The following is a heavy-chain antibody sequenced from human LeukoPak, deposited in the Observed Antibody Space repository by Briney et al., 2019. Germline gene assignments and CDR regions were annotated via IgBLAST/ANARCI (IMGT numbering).Heavy chain of an antibody. V-gene: IGHV3-7*01. CDR2: IKQDGSEK. D-gene: IGHD6-13*01. CDR1: GFTFSSYW. J-gene: IGHJ4*02. CDR3: AKVASIAAAGEFGS. Sequence: GGSLRLSCAASGFTFSSYWMNWVRQAPGKGLEWVANIKQDGSEKYYGDSVKGRFTISRDISKNTLHLQMNSLRAEDTAVYYCAKVASIAAAGEFGSWGQGTLVTVSS.